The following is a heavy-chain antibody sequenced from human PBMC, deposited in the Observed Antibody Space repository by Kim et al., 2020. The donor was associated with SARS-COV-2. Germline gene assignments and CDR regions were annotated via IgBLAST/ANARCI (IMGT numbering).Heavy chain of an antibody. J-gene: IGHJ6*02. D-gene: IGHD4-17*01. CDR3: ARGHDYIYYYYYYGMDV. CDR1: GGSFSGYY. V-gene: IGHV4-34*01. Sequence: PSETLSLTCAVYGGSFSGYYWSWIRQPPGKGLEWIGEINHSGSTNYNPSLKSRVTISVDTSKNQFSLKLSSVTAADTAVYYCARGHDYIYYYYYYGMDVWGQGTTVTVSS. CDR2: INHSGST.